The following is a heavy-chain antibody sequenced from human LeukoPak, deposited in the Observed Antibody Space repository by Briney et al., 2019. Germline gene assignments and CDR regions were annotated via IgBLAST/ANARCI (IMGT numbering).Heavy chain of an antibody. V-gene: IGHV3-23*01. CDR1: GFTFSSYA. CDR3: AKDNSSWYLGNWFDP. CDR2: ISGSGGST. Sequence: GGSLRLSCASSGFTFSSYAMSWVRQAPGKGLEWVSAISGSGGSTYYADSVKGRFTISRDNSKNTLYLQMNRLRAEDTAVYYCAKDNSSWYLGNWFDPWGQGTLVTVSS. J-gene: IGHJ5*02. D-gene: IGHD6-13*01.